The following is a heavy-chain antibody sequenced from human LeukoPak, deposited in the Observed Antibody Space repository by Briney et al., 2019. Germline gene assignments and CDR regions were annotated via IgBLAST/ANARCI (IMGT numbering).Heavy chain of an antibody. CDR1: GGSISSSTYY. V-gene: IGHV4-39*01. CDR3: ARHGADIVVVPSGAIVY. CDR2: IYSSGSS. Sequence: SETLSLTCTVSGGSISSSTYYWGWIRQPPGKGLDWFGGIYSSGSSYYNPSLKSRVTISVDTSKNQFSLKLSSVTAADTAVYYCARHGADIVVVPSGAIVYWGQGTLVTVSS. J-gene: IGHJ4*02. D-gene: IGHD2-2*01.